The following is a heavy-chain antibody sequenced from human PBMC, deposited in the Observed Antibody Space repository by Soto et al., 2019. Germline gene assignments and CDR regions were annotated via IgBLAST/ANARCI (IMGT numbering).Heavy chain of an antibody. J-gene: IGHJ6*02. CDR1: GYTFNDYA. Sequence: ASVKVSCKASGYTFNDYALQWVRQARGQGLEWMGWINAGNGNTKYSQKFQDRVSITWDTSASTGYMELSSLRFEDTAIYYCARGNIVLVPAAVDQSYYFGMDAWGQGTPVTVSS. V-gene: IGHV1-3*01. CDR2: INAGNGNT. D-gene: IGHD2-2*01. CDR3: ARGNIVLVPAAVDQSYYFGMDA.